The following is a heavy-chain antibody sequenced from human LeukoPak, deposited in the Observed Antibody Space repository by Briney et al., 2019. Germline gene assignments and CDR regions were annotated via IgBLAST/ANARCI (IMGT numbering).Heavy chain of an antibody. Sequence: SETLSLTCAVSGHSISSGYYWGWIRQPPGKGLEWIGSIYHSGSTYYNPSLKSRVTISVDTSKNQFSLKLSSVTAADTAVYYCARAQGYCSGGSCYRSGYNWFDPWGQGTLVTVSS. V-gene: IGHV4-38-2*01. D-gene: IGHD2-15*01. CDR3: ARAQGYCSGGSCYRSGYNWFDP. CDR2: IYHSGST. CDR1: GHSISSGYY. J-gene: IGHJ5*02.